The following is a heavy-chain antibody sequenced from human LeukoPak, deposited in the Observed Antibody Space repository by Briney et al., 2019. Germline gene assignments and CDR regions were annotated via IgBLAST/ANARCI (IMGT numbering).Heavy chain of an antibody. CDR2: INPSGGST. D-gene: IGHD6-19*01. Sequence: GASVKVSCKASGYTFTSYYMHWVRQAPGQGLEWMGIINPSGGSTSYAQKFQGRVTMTRDMSTSTVYMELSSLRSEDTAVYYCAREASSGWYRDYWGQGTLVTVSS. CDR1: GYTFTSYY. CDR3: AREASSGWYRDY. J-gene: IGHJ4*02. V-gene: IGHV1-46*01.